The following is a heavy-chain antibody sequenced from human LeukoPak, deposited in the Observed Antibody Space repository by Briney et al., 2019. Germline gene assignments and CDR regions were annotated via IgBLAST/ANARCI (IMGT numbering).Heavy chain of an antibody. CDR2: INTNTGNP. J-gene: IGHJ6*02. D-gene: IGHD2-21*02. CDR3: ARDSGPTCCGGDCYSLYGMDV. Sequence: ASVKVSCKASGYTFTSYAMNWVRQAPGQGLEWMGWINTNTGNPTYAQGFTGWFVFSLDTSVSTAYLQISSLKAEDTAVYYCARDSGPTCCGGDCYSLYGMDVWGQGTTVTVSS. CDR1: GYTFTSYA. V-gene: IGHV7-4-1*02.